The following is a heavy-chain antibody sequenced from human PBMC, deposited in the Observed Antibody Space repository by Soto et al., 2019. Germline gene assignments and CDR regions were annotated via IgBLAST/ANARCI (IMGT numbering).Heavy chain of an antibody. CDR2: ISYDGSNK. CDR1: GFTFSSYG. J-gene: IGHJ4*02. Sequence: GGSLRLSCAASGFTFSSYGMHWVRQAPGKGLEWVAVISYDGSNKYYADSVKGRFTISRDNSKNTLYLQMSSLRAEDTAVYYCAKGRYSYGRSSNFDYWGQGTLVTVSS. V-gene: IGHV3-30*18. D-gene: IGHD5-18*01. CDR3: AKGRYSYGRSSNFDY.